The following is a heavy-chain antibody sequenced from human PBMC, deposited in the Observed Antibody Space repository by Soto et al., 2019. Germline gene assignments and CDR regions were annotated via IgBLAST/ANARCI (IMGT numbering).Heavy chain of an antibody. CDR3: ARDFRRIAARTMAFDP. D-gene: IGHD6-6*01. J-gene: IGHJ5*02. CDR2: IYYSGST. Sequence: QVQLQESGPGLVKPSQTLSLTCTVSGGSISSGGYYWSWIRQHPGKGLEWIGYIYYSGSTYYNPSLKSRVTISVDTSKNQFSLKLSSVTAADTAVYYCARDFRRIAARTMAFDPWGQGTLVTVSS. CDR1: GGSISSGGYY. V-gene: IGHV4-31*03.